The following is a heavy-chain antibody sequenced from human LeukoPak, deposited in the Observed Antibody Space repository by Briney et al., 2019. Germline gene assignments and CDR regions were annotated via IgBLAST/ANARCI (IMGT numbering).Heavy chain of an antibody. CDR1: GFTFSSYA. J-gene: IGHJ4*02. V-gene: IGHV3-23*01. Sequence: GGSLRLSCAASGFTFSSYAMSWVRQAPGKGLEWVSAISASGDATYYADSVKGRFTISRDNSKSILYLQMNSLRADDTAVYYCANHLEYCSTGSCSFFDYWGQGTLVTVSS. CDR3: ANHLEYCSTGSCSFFDY. CDR2: ISASGDAT. D-gene: IGHD2-15*01.